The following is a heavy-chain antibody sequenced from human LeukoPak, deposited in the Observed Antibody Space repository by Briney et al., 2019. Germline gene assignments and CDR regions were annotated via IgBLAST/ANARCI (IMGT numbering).Heavy chain of an antibody. V-gene: IGHV3-23*01. CDR2: VSGSGGST. D-gene: IGHD5-18*01. Sequence: GGSLRLSCAASGFTVSSYAMSWVRQAPGKGLEWVSAVSGSGGSTYYADSVKGRFTISRDNSKNTLYLQMNSLRAEDTAVYYCAKDEVDTAMGSFDYWGQGTLVTVSS. J-gene: IGHJ4*02. CDR1: GFTVSSYA. CDR3: AKDEVDTAMGSFDY.